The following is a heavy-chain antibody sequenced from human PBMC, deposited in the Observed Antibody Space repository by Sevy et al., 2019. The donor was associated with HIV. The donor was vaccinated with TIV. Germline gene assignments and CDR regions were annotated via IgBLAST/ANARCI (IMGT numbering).Heavy chain of an antibody. Sequence: GESLKISCAASGFTFSSYGMHWVRQGPGKGLEWVAVISYDGGNTYYADSVKGRFTISRDNSKNTLCLQVNSLRAEDTAVYYCASERKSEFYYYDYWGQGTLVTVSS. V-gene: IGHV3-30*03. D-gene: IGHD3-3*01. CDR1: GFTFSSYG. CDR2: ISYDGGNT. CDR3: ASERKSEFYYYDY. J-gene: IGHJ4*02.